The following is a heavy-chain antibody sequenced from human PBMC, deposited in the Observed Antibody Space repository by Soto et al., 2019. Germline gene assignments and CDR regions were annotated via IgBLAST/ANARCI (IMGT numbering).Heavy chain of an antibody. J-gene: IGHJ5*02. CDR3: ARASGSYEYWFDP. Sequence: SETLSLTCTVSGGSISSYYWSWIRQPPGKGLEWIGYIYYSGSTNYNPSLKSRVTISVDTSKNQFSLKLSSVTAADTAVYYCARASGSYEYWFDPWGQGTLVTVSS. D-gene: IGHD1-26*01. CDR1: GGSISSYY. CDR2: IYYSGST. V-gene: IGHV4-59*01.